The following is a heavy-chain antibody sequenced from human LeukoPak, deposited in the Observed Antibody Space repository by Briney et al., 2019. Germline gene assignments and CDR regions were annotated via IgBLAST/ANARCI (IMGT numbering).Heavy chain of an antibody. CDR1: GFTFSSYA. CDR3: AKDVVIHSGGWYSFAP. D-gene: IGHD6-13*01. J-gene: IGHJ5*02. Sequence: GGSLRLSCAASGFTFSSYAMSCVRQAPGEGLEWVSAISGSAGSTYYADSVKGRFTISRDNSRDTLYLQMNSPRAEVTAVFLCAKDVVIHSGGWYSFAPWGQGTLVTV. V-gene: IGHV3-23*01. CDR2: ISGSAGST.